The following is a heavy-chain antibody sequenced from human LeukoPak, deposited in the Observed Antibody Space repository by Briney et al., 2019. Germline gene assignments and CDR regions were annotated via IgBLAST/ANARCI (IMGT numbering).Heavy chain of an antibody. J-gene: IGHJ4*02. CDR1: GGSISSGDYY. CDR3: AREGGIVGATTEVDY. D-gene: IGHD1-26*01. Sequence: PSETLSLTCTVSGGSISSGDYYWSWIRQPPGKGLEWIGYIYYSGSTYYNPSLKSRVTMSVDTSKNQFSLKLSSVTAADTAVYYCAREGGIVGATTEVDYWGQGTLVTVSS. CDR2: IYYSGST. V-gene: IGHV4-61*08.